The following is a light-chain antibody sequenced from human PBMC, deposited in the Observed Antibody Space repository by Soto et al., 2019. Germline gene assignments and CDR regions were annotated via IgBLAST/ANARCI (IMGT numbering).Light chain of an antibody. J-gene: IGKJ4*01. V-gene: IGKV3-15*01. CDR1: QSVSSN. CDR3: QQYNDWPPLT. CDR2: GAS. Sequence: EIVMTQSPATLSVSPGERATLSCRASQSVSSNLAWYQQKPGQAPRLLIYGASTRATGIPARFSGSGSGTEFTLTVSSVQSEAFAVYYCQQYNDWPPLTFGGGTKVEIK.